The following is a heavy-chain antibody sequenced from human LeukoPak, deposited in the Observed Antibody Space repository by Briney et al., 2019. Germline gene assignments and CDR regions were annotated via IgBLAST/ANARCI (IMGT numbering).Heavy chain of an antibody. CDR2: IYYSGST. D-gene: IGHD2-2*02. Sequence: SETLSLTCTVSGGSISSSSYYWGWIRQPPGKGLEWIGSIYYSGSTYYNPSLKSRVTISVDTSKNQFSLKLSSVTAADTAVYYCARTMSSSHTVYGMDVWGQGTTVTVSS. J-gene: IGHJ6*02. V-gene: IGHV4-39*01. CDR3: ARTMSSSHTVYGMDV. CDR1: GGSISSSSYY.